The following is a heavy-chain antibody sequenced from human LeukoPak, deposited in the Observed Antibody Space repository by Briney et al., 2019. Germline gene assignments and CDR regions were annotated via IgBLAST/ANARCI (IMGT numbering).Heavy chain of an antibody. V-gene: IGHV4-39*07. CDR3: ARESEAARPYYYYYMDV. J-gene: IGHJ6*03. CDR2: IYYSGST. Sequence: SETLSLTCTVSGGFISSSSYYWGWIRQPPGKGLEWIGSIYYSGSTYYNPSLKSRVTISVDTSKNQFSLKLSSVTAADTAVYYCARESEAARPYYYYYMDVWGKGTTVTVSS. D-gene: IGHD6-6*01. CDR1: GGFISSSSYY.